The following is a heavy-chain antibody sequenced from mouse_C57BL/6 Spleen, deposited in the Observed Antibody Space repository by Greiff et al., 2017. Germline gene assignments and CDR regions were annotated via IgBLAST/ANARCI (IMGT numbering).Heavy chain of an antibody. V-gene: IGHV1-82*01. CDR2: IYPGDGDT. CDR3: ARERGTHRPLDY. J-gene: IGHJ2*01. Sequence: QVQLQQSGPELVKPGASVKISCKASGYAFSSSWMNWVKQRPGKGLEWIGRIYPGDGDTNYNGKFKGKATLTADKSSSTAYMQLSSLTSEDSAVDFCARERGTHRPLDYWGQGTTLTVSS. D-gene: IGHD3-3*01. CDR1: GYAFSSSW.